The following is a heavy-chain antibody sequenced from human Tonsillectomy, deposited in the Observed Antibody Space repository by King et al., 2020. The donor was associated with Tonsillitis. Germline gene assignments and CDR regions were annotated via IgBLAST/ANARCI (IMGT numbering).Heavy chain of an antibody. J-gene: IGHJ6*02. CDR1: GYSFTSYC. D-gene: IGHD6-13*01. V-gene: IGHV5-51*01. CDR2: IYPGDSDT. Sequence: VQLVESGAEVKKPGESLKISCKGSGYSFTSYCIGWVRQMPGKGLEWMGIIYPGDSDTRYSPSFQGQVTISADKSISTAYLQWSSLKASDTAMYYCARLPKAPGHMAAYYYGMDVWGQGTTVTVSS. CDR3: ARLPKAPGHMAAYYYGMDV.